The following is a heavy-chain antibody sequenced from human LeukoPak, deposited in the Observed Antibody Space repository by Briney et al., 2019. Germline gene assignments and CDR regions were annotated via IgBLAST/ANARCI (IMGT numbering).Heavy chain of an antibody. Sequence: SETLSLTCAVSGGSFSGYYWSWIRQPPGKGLEWIGEINHSGSTNYNPSLKSRVTISVDTSKNQFSLKLSSVTAADTAVYYCARVVLRYCSSTSCYRAGRFDYWGQGTLVTVSS. CDR3: ARVVLRYCSSTSCYRAGRFDY. CDR1: GGSFSGYY. D-gene: IGHD2-2*01. J-gene: IGHJ4*02. CDR2: INHSGST. V-gene: IGHV4-34*01.